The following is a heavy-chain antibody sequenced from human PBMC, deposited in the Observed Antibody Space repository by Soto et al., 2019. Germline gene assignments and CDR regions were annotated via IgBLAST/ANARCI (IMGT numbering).Heavy chain of an antibody. Sequence: EVQLLESGGGLVQPGGSLRLSCAASGFTFSSYAMSWVRQAPGKGLEWVSAISGSGGSTYYADSVKGRFTISSDNSKNTMYLQINRLRVEDTVVYYCAKDAPVYYCDSSGDYPSNHAFDIWGQGTMVTVSS. CDR3: AKDAPVYYCDSSGDYPSNHAFDI. CDR2: ISGSGGST. CDR1: GFTFSSYA. V-gene: IGHV3-23*01. J-gene: IGHJ3*02. D-gene: IGHD3-22*01.